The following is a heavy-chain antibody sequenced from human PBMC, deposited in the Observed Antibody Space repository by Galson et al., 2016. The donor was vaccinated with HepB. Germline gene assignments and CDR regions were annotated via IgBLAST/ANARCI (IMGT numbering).Heavy chain of an antibody. Sequence: SLRLSCAAAGFRFSSYGMSWVRQAPGKGLEWVSHISGSGVTYYADSVKGRFTISRDDSMNTLYLQMNGLRADDTAVYYCARGKWSWNTCSDSWGQGALVIVSS. CDR3: ARGKWSWNTCSDS. D-gene: IGHD1/OR15-1a*01. V-gene: IGHV3-23*01. CDR2: ISGSGVT. CDR1: GFRFSSYG. J-gene: IGHJ4*02.